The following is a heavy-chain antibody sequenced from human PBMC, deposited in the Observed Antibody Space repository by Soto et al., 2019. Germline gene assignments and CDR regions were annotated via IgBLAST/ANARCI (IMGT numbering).Heavy chain of an antibody. V-gene: IGHV3-7*01. Sequence: EVQLVESGGGLVQPGGSLRLSCAASGFTFSTYWMSWVRQAPGKGPEWVASIKQDGSEKYYMDSVKGRFTISKDNAKNSLDLQMNSLRVEDTAVYYCAREVRATFDPWGQGTLVTVSS. CDR2: IKQDGSEK. CDR3: AREVRATFDP. J-gene: IGHJ5*02. D-gene: IGHD1-26*01. CDR1: GFTFSTYW.